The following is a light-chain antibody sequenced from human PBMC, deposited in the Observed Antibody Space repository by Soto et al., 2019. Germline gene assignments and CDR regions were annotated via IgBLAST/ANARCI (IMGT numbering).Light chain of an antibody. CDR2: GAS. CDR1: QSLTRN. Sequence: EIVMTQSPATLSVSPRESVTLSCRASQSLTRNLAWYQHKPGQSPRLLIYGASARVTGIPSRFSGTGSGTDFPLTLSSLEAEDFAVYYRQQRAGSSTFGQGTRLEIK. V-gene: IGKV3D-15*01. CDR3: QQRAGSST. J-gene: IGKJ5*01.